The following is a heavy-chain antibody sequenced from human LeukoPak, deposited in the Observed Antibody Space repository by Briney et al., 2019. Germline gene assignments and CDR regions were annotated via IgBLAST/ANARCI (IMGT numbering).Heavy chain of an antibody. Sequence: GGSLRLSCAASGFTFSNYGMHWVRQAPGKGLEWVAVISLDGFDQYYGDSVKGRFTISRDNSKNTLYLQMNSLRAEDTALYYCAKAISGSYYFDYWGQGTLVTVSS. D-gene: IGHD3-22*01. J-gene: IGHJ4*02. V-gene: IGHV3-30*18. CDR1: GFTFSNYG. CDR3: AKAISGSYYFDY. CDR2: ISLDGFDQ.